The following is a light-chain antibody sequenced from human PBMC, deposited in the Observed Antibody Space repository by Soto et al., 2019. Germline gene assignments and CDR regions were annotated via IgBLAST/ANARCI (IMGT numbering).Light chain of an antibody. Sequence: QSALTQPPSASGTPGQRVTISCSGSSSNIESHAVNWYQQVPGTAPKLLINTNNQRPSGVPDRLSGSKSGASASLAISGLQSEDAATYYCATWDDSRKGVFGTGTKVTVL. V-gene: IGLV1-44*01. CDR1: SSNIESHA. CDR3: ATWDDSRKGV. J-gene: IGLJ1*01. CDR2: TNN.